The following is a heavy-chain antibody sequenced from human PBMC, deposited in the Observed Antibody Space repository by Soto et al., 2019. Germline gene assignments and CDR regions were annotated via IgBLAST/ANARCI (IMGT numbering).Heavy chain of an antibody. CDR1: GFTFSSYA. CDR2: IAYDGSNK. CDR3: ATARWLQLMGDY. V-gene: IGHV3-30-3*01. Sequence: QVQLVESGGGAVGPGRSLRLSCAASGFTFSSYAMHCVRQAPGKGLEWVAVIAYDGSNKYYADSVKGRFTISRDNSKTTLYLQMNSLRAEDTAVYYCATARWLQLMGDYWGQGITVTVSS. D-gene: IGHD5-12*01. J-gene: IGHJ4*02.